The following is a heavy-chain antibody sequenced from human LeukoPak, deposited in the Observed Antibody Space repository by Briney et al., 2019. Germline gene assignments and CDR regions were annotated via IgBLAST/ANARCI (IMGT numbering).Heavy chain of an antibody. J-gene: IGHJ5*02. Sequence: GGSLRLSCAASGFTVSSNYMSWVRQAPGKGLEWVSVIYSGGSTYYADSVKGRFTISRDNSKNTLYLQMNSLRAEDTAVYYCAKLVTTVTIGWFDPWGQGTLVTVSS. V-gene: IGHV3-53*01. D-gene: IGHD4-17*01. CDR1: GFTVSSNY. CDR3: AKLVTTVTIGWFDP. CDR2: IYSGGST.